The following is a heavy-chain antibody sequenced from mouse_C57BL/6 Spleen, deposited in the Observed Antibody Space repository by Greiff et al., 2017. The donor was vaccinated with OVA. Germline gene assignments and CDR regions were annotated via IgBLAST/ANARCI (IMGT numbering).Heavy chain of an antibody. D-gene: IGHD2-4*01. J-gene: IGHJ3*01. Sequence: VQLQQSGPGLVKPSQSLSLTCSVTGYSITSGYYWNWIRQFPGNKLEWMGYISYDGSNNYNPSLKNRISITRDTSKNQFFLKLNSVTTEDTATYYCARGDYDYDRVAYWGQGTLVTVSA. CDR1: GYSITSGYY. V-gene: IGHV3-6*01. CDR2: ISYDGSN. CDR3: ARGDYDYDRVAY.